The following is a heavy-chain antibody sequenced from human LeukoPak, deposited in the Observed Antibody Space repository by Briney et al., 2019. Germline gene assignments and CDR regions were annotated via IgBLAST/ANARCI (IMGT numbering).Heavy chain of an antibody. V-gene: IGHV1-8*02. CDR1: GYTFTSYD. CDR3: ARVPVPMYSSSWPDAFDI. D-gene: IGHD6-13*01. Sequence: GASVKVSCKASGYTFTSYDINWVRQATGQGLEWMGWINPNSGNTGYAQKFQGRVTMTRDTSISTAYMELSRLRSDDTAVYYCARVPVPMYSSSWPDAFDIWGQGTMVTVSS. CDR2: INPNSGNT. J-gene: IGHJ3*02.